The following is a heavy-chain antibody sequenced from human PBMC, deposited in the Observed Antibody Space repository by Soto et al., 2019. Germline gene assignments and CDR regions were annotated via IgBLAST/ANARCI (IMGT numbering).Heavy chain of an antibody. J-gene: IGHJ3*01. CDR1: GYSFAGYW. D-gene: IGHD3-10*01. CDR3: ARLPGVRGVFDGFNV. CDR2: IYPGDSDT. Sequence: GESLKISSKGSGYSFAGYWIGLVRQMPGKGLDWMGVIYPGDSDTRYSPSFHGQVTISADKSNTTAYLQWSSLKASDTAMYFCARLPGVRGVFDGFNVWGQGTMVTVSS. V-gene: IGHV5-51*01.